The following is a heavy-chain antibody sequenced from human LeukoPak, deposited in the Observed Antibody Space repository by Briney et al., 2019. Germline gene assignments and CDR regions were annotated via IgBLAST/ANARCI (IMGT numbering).Heavy chain of an antibody. J-gene: IGHJ6*04. CDR1: GFTFSSYD. D-gene: IGHD2-2*03. Sequence: GGSLRLSCAASGFTFSSYDMHWVRHATGKGLEWVSAIGTAGDPYYPGSVKGRFTISRENAKNSLYLQMNSLRAGGTAVYYCARGGYCSSTSCHDYYYYGMDVWGKGTTVTVSS. CDR2: IGTAGDP. CDR3: ARGGYCSSTSCHDYYYYGMDV. V-gene: IGHV3-13*05.